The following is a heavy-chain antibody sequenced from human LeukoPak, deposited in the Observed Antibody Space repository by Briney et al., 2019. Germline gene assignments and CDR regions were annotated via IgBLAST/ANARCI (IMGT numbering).Heavy chain of an antibody. CDR3: AREPVRGFFDY. Sequence: PSETLSLTCTVSGGSISGGGYYWSWFRQPAGKGLEWIGRIYASGSTGYNPSLRGRVTISVDTSKNQFSLKLSSVTAADTAVYYCAREPVRGFFDYWGQGTLVTVSS. CDR2: IYASGST. D-gene: IGHD3-10*01. J-gene: IGHJ4*02. V-gene: IGHV4-61*02. CDR1: GGSISGGGYY.